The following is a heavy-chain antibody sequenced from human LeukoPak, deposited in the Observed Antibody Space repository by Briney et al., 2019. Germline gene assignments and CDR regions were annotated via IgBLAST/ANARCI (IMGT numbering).Heavy chain of an antibody. J-gene: IGHJ4*02. Sequence: ASVKVSCKVSGYTLTELSMHWVRQAPGKGLEWMGGFDPEDGETIYAQKFQGRVTMTEDTSTDTAYMELSSLRSEDTAVYYCATEGTLYGLVGATYFDYWGQGTLVTVSS. D-gene: IGHD1-26*01. CDR2: FDPEDGET. V-gene: IGHV1-24*01. CDR1: GYTLTELS. CDR3: ATEGTLYGLVGATYFDY.